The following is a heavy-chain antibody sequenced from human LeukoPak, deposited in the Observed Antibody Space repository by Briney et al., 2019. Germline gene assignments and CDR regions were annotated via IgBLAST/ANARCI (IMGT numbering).Heavy chain of an antibody. Sequence: GESLKISCQGSGYTFSNYWIAWVRHMPGNGLEWMGIIYPGDSDTKYSPSFQGQVSISADKSFNTAYLQWRSVEASDTAIYYCARLGTPYYYYYYMDVWGRGTTVTVSS. CDR3: ARLGTPYYYYYYMDV. CDR1: GYTFSNYW. V-gene: IGHV5-51*01. CDR2: IYPGDSDT. J-gene: IGHJ6*03. D-gene: IGHD1-1*01.